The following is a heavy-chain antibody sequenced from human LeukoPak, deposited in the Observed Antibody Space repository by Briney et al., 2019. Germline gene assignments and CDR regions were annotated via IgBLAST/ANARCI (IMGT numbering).Heavy chain of an antibody. CDR1: GFTFSSYW. CDR3: ARGLTRDYYYYMDV. D-gene: IGHD2-21*01. J-gene: IGHJ6*03. Sequence: PGGSLRLSCAASGFTFSSYWMSWVRQAPGKGLEWVANIKQDGSEKYYVDSVKGRFNISRDNAKNSLYLQMNSLRAEDTAVYYCARGLTRDYYYYMDVGGKGTTVTVSS. CDR2: IKQDGSEK. V-gene: IGHV3-7*01.